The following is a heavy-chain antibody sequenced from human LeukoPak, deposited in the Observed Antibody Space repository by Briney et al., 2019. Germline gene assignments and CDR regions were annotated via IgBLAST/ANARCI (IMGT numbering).Heavy chain of an antibody. CDR3: ARPHSGTHGTFHI. Sequence: GVSLRLSCAASGFTFTTYAIHWLRQAPGKGPEWVARISYDGSDQCYADSVKGRFTISRDDPKNTVFLQMNSLRLEDTATYYCARPHSGTHGTFHIWGQGTVVTVSS. V-gene: IGHV3-30*01. J-gene: IGHJ3*02. D-gene: IGHD1-26*01. CDR1: GFTFTTYA. CDR2: ISYDGSDQ.